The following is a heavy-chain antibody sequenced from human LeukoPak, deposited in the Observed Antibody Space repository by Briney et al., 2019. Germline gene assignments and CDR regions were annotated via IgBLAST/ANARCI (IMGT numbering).Heavy chain of an antibody. Sequence: PSEPLSLTCAAYGGSFSGYYWSWIRPPPGKGLEWIGEINHSGSTNYNPSLKSRVAISVDTSKNQFSLKLSTVTAADTAVYYCASPPMDYYDSSGYSLSDFWGQGTLVTISS. V-gene: IGHV4-34*01. CDR3: ASPPMDYYDSSGYSLSDF. J-gene: IGHJ4*02. CDR2: INHSGST. D-gene: IGHD3-22*01. CDR1: GGSFSGYY.